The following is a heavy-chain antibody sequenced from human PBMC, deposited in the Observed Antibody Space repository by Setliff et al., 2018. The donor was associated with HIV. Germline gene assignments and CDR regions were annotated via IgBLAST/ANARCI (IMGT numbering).Heavy chain of an antibody. Sequence: ASVKVSCKASGYTFTSYYMHWVRQAPGQGLEWMGMINPSGSITNYAQKFQGRVTMTRDTSTNTVYMELSSLRSDDTAVYYCARVGRSVTGPWGQGTLVTVSS. CDR3: ARVGRSVTGP. J-gene: IGHJ5*02. CDR2: INPSGSIT. D-gene: IGHD6-19*01. CDR1: GYTFTSYY. V-gene: IGHV1-46*01.